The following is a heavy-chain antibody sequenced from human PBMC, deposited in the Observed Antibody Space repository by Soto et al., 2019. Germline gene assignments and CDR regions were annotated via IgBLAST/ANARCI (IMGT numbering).Heavy chain of an antibody. J-gene: IGHJ6*02. CDR3: ARVWARVDWNYSYYYYYGMDV. Sequence: ASVKVSCKASGYTFTGYYMHWVRQAPGQGLEWMGWINPNSGGTNYAQKFQGRVTMTRDTSISTAYMELSRLRSDDTAVYYCARVWARVDWNYSYYYYYGMDVWGQGTTVTVSS. V-gene: IGHV1-2*02. D-gene: IGHD1-7*01. CDR2: INPNSGGT. CDR1: GYTFTGYY.